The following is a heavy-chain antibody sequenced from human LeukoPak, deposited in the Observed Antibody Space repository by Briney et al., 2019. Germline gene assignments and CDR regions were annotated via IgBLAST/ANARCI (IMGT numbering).Heavy chain of an antibody. Sequence: TGGSLRLSCAASGFTFSSYGMSWVRQAPGKGLEWVSAISGSGGSTYYADSVKGRFTISRDNSKNTLYLQMNSLRAEDTAVYYCANLWFGERWFFDYWGQGTLVTVSS. J-gene: IGHJ4*02. CDR3: ANLWFGERWFFDY. CDR1: GFTFSSYG. D-gene: IGHD3-10*01. CDR2: ISGSGGST. V-gene: IGHV3-23*01.